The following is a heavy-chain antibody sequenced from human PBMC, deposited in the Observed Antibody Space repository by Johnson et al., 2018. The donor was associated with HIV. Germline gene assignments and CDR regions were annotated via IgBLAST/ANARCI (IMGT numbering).Heavy chain of an antibody. V-gene: IGHV3-33*01. D-gene: IGHD3-3*01. CDR3: ARVATFGVVISDAFDI. CDR2: IWYDGSNK. Sequence: QVQLVESGGGVVQPGRSLRLSCAASGFTFSSYGMHWVRQAPGKGLEWVAVIWYDGSNKYYVDSVKGRFTISRDNSKNTLYLQMNSLRSEDTAVYYCARVATFGVVISDAFDIWGQGTMVTVSS. J-gene: IGHJ3*02. CDR1: GFTFSSYG.